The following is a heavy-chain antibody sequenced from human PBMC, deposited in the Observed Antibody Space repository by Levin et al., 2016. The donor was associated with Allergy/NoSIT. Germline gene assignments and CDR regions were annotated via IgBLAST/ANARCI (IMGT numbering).Heavy chain of an antibody. J-gene: IGHJ4*02. V-gene: IGHV1-18*01. CDR1: GYTFTSYG. Sequence: ASVKVSCKASGYTFTSYGISWVRQAPGQGLEWMGWISAYNGNTNYAQKLQGRVTMTTDTSTSTAYMELRSLRSDDTAVYYCARVHWGLTFGRPHVISLDYVGPREPWSPSPQ. CDR2: ISAYNGNT. D-gene: IGHD3-16*01. CDR3: ARVHWGLTFGRPHVISLDY.